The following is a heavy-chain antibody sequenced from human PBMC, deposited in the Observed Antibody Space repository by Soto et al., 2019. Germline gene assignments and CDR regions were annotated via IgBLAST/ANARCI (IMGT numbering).Heavy chain of an antibody. V-gene: IGHV1-3*01. CDR2: INAGNGNT. J-gene: IGHJ3*02. CDR1: GYTFTSHA. D-gene: IGHD3-22*01. Sequence: ASVKVSCKASGYTFTSHAMHWVRQAPGQRLEWMGWINAGNGNTKYSQKFQGRVTITRDTSASTAYMELSSLRSEDTAVYYCAGESGDSSGVDSDAFDIWGQGTMVTV. CDR3: AGESGDSSGVDSDAFDI.